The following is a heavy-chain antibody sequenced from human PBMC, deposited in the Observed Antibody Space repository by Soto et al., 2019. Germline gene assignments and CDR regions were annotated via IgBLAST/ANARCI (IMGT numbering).Heavy chain of an antibody. D-gene: IGHD2-15*01. Sequence: HPGGSLRLSCAASGFTFSSYEMNWVRQAPGKGLEWVSYISSSGSTIYYADSVKGRFTISRDNAKNSLYLQMNSLRAEDTAVYYCARDRCSGGSCYYYYGMDVWGQGTTVTVSS. J-gene: IGHJ6*02. CDR2: ISSSGSTI. CDR3: ARDRCSGGSCYYYYGMDV. V-gene: IGHV3-48*03. CDR1: GFTFSSYE.